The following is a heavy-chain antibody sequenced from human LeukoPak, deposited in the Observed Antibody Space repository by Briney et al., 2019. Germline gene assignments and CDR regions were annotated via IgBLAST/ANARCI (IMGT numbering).Heavy chain of an antibody. CDR1: GFTFSSYY. CDR3: ARQTGRVAVLD. Sequence: GGSLRLSCAASGFTFSSYYMSWVRQAPGKGLEWVANIKQDGSERNYVDSVKGRFTISRDNAKNSLYLQMNSLRADDTAVYYCARQTGRVAVLDWGQGALVTVSS. CDR2: IKQDGSER. V-gene: IGHV3-7*01. D-gene: IGHD6-19*01. J-gene: IGHJ4*02.